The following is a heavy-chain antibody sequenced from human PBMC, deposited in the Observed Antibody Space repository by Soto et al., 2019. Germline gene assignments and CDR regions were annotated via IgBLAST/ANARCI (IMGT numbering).Heavy chain of an antibody. CDR1: GGSISSNKW. D-gene: IGHD3-3*01. Sequence: NPSETLSLTCTVSGGSISSNKWWSWVRQPPGKGLEWIGEIYHSGSTNYNPSLKSRVTISVDKSKNQFSLKLRSVTAADTAVYYCAREGGHDSWTPRNYNYGMDVWGLGTPVTVSS. CDR3: AREGGHDSWTPRNYNYGMDV. CDR2: IYHSGST. V-gene: IGHV4-4*02. J-gene: IGHJ6*02.